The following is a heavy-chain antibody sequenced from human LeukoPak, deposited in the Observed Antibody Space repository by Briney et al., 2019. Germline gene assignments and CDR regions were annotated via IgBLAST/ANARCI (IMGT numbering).Heavy chain of an antibody. J-gene: IGHJ4*02. V-gene: IGHV1-18*01. Sequence: ASVKVSCKASGYTFTSYGISWVRQAPGQGREGMGWISAYNGKTNYAQKLQGRVTMTTDKSTRTAYMELRSVRSDHTAVYYCARESPRAGYKNNAYWGQGTLVTVSS. D-gene: IGHD5-24*01. CDR3: ARESPRAGYKNNAY. CDR1: GYTFTSYG. CDR2: ISAYNGKT.